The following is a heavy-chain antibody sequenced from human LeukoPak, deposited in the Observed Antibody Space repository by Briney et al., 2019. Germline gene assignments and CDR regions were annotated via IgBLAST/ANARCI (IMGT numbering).Heavy chain of an antibody. CDR3: ARIGTTMVDY. CDR1: GYSINSGFY. Sequence: SETLSLTCTVSGYSINSGFYWGWIRQAPGKGLEWIGSIFQGGTTFYNPSLKSRVIISADTSNNNFSLSLRSVTAADTAVYYCARIGTTMVDYWGRGTLVTVSS. V-gene: IGHV4-38-2*02. CDR2: IFQGGTT. D-gene: IGHD5-18*01. J-gene: IGHJ4*02.